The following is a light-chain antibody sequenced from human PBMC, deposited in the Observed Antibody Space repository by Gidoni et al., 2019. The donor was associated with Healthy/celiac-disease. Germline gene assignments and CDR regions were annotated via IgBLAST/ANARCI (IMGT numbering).Light chain of an antibody. J-gene: IGKJ1*01. CDR3: QQYDNLPGWWT. V-gene: IGKV1-33*01. CDR1: QDISNY. CDR2: DAS. Sequence: DIQMTQSPSSLSASVGDRVTITCQASQDISNYLNWYQQKPGKAPKLLIYDASNLETGVPSRFSGSGSGTDFTFTISSLQPEDIATYYCQQYDNLPGWWTFXXXTKVEIK.